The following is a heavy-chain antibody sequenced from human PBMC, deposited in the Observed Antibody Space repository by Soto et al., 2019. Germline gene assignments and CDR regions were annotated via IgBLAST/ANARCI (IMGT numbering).Heavy chain of an antibody. CDR3: ARDRRRVRYYYDSSGSRGYGMDV. V-gene: IGHV3-21*01. D-gene: IGHD3-22*01. CDR2: ISSSSSYI. CDR1: GFTFSSYS. J-gene: IGHJ6*02. Sequence: KPGGSLRLSCAASGFTFSSYSMNWVRQAPGKGLEWVSSISSSSSYIYYADSVKGRFTISRDNAKNSLYLQMNSLRAEDTAVYYCARDRRRVRYYYDSSGSRGYGMDVWGQGTTVTVSS.